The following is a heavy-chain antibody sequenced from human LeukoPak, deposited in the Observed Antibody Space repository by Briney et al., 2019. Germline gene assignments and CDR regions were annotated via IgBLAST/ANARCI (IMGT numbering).Heavy chain of an antibody. D-gene: IGHD4-11*01. CDR3: ASYLYSNYNYYYYMDV. CDR1: GGTFSSYA. V-gene: IGHV1-69*05. J-gene: IGHJ6*03. CDR2: IIPIFGTA. Sequence: SVKVSCKASGGTFSSYAISWVRQAPGQGLEWMEGIIPIFGTANYAQKFQGRVTITTDESTSTAYMELSSLRSEDTAVYYCASYLYSNYNYYYYMDVWGKGTTVTVSS.